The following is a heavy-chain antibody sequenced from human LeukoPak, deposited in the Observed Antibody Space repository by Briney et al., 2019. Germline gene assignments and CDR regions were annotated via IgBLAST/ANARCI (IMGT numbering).Heavy chain of an antibody. CDR3: ATSRTMGGTDWFDP. Sequence: SETLSLTCTVPGGSISSYYWSWIRQPAGKGLEWIGRIYTSGSTNYNPSLKSRVTMSVDTSKNQFSLKLSSVTAADTAVYYCATSRTMGGTDWFDPWGQGTLVTVSS. D-gene: IGHD1-26*01. CDR2: IYTSGST. V-gene: IGHV4-4*07. J-gene: IGHJ5*02. CDR1: GGSISSYY.